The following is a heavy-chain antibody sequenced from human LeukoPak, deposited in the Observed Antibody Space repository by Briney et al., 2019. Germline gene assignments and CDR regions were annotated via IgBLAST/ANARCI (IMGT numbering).Heavy chain of an antibody. V-gene: IGHV1-24*01. CDR2: FDPEDGET. D-gene: IGHD4-17*01. Sequence: ASVKVSCKVSVYILTELSMHWVRQAPGKGLEWMGGFDPEDGETIYAQKFQGRVTMTEDTSTDTAYMELSSLRSEDTAVYYCATPGTVTTFQGDYWGQGTLVTVAS. CDR3: ATPGTVTTFQGDY. J-gene: IGHJ4*02. CDR1: VYILTELS.